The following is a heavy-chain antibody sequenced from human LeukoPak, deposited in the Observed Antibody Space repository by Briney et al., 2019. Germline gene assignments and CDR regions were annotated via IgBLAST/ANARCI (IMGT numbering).Heavy chain of an antibody. Sequence: ASVKVSCKASGYTFTSYGISWVRQAPGQGLEWMGWINPNSGGTNYAQKFQGRVTMTRDTSISTAYMELSRLRSDDTAVYYCARASGGNRPYDYWGQGTLVTVSS. J-gene: IGHJ4*02. CDR2: INPNSGGT. V-gene: IGHV1-2*02. CDR3: ARASGGNRPYDY. D-gene: IGHD2-15*01. CDR1: GYTFTSYG.